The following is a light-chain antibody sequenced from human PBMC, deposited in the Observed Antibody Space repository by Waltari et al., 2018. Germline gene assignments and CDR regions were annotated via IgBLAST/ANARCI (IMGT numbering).Light chain of an antibody. J-gene: IGKJ2*01. V-gene: IGKV4-1*01. CDR3: QQYSNTPYT. CDR1: QCVLYSSNNTKY. CDR2: WAS. Sequence: DIVMSQSPDSLSVSLGERATHNCKSSQCVLYSSNNTKYLAGYQQKPRQPPQLLIYWASTRESGVPDRFSGSGSGTDFTLIINSLQAEDVAVYSGQQYSNTPYTFGQGTKLEIK.